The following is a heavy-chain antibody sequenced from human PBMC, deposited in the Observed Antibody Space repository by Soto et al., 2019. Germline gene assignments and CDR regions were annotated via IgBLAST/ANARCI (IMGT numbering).Heavy chain of an antibody. J-gene: IGHJ6*02. Sequence: ASVKVSCKASGYTFTAYYMHWVRQAPGHGLEWMGWINPNSGGANYAQKFQGRVIMTRDTSITTDYLELNSLTSDDTAVYYCARGCSSGWPYYYGMDLWGQGNTVTVS. CDR1: GYTFTAYY. CDR2: INPNSGGA. CDR3: ARGCSSGWPYYYGMDL. V-gene: IGHV1-2*02. D-gene: IGHD6-19*01.